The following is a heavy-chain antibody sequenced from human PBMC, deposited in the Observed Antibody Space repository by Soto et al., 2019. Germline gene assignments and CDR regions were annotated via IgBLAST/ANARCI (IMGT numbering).Heavy chain of an antibody. CDR2: ISGSGGST. CDR3: AKEGPWQQLVPRTFDY. V-gene: IGHV3-23*01. Sequence: PGGSLRLSCAASGFTFSSYAMSWVRQAPGKGLEWVSAISGSGGSTYYADSVKGRFTISRDNSKNTLYLQMNSLRAEDTAVYYCAKEGPWQQLVPRTFDYWGQGTLVTVSS. D-gene: IGHD6-13*01. CDR1: GFTFSSYA. J-gene: IGHJ4*02.